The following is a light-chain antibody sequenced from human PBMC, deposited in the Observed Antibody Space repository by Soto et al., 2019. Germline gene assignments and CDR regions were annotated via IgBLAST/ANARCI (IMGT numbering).Light chain of an antibody. V-gene: IGKV1-9*01. Sequence: DIQLTQSPSFLSASVGDRVTITCRASQGISSYLAWYQQKPGRAPKLLIYAASTLQSGVPSRFSGSGSGTECTLTISSLQPEDFATYYCQQLNGSPLTFGGGTRVEIK. J-gene: IGKJ4*01. CDR2: AAS. CDR3: QQLNGSPLT. CDR1: QGISSY.